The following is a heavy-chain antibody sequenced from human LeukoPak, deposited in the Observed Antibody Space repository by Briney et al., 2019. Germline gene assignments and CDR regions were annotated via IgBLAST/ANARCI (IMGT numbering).Heavy chain of an antibody. CDR1: GFTVSSNY. V-gene: IGHV3-53*01. Sequence: GGSLRLSCAASGFTVSSNYMSWVRQAPGKGLEWVSVIYSGGSTYYADSVKGQFTISRDNSKNTLYLQMNSLRAEDTAVYYCARSQTAAGTGYWGQGTLVTVSS. CDR3: ARSQTAAGTGY. CDR2: IYSGGST. J-gene: IGHJ4*02. D-gene: IGHD6-13*01.